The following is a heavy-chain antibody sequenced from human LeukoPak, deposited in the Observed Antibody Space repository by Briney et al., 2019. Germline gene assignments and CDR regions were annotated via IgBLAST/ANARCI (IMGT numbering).Heavy chain of an antibody. V-gene: IGHV1-2*02. CDR3: AREFVVVVAAFEP. D-gene: IGHD2-15*01. J-gene: IGHJ5*02. CDR2: IDPNSGGT. Sequence: ASVKVSCKSVGYTFTDRYIHFLRQAPGQGFEWMAWIDPNSGGTNYAQKFQGRVTMTRDTSISTAYMELSRLRSDDTAVYYCAREFVVVVAAFEPWGQGTLVTVSS. CDR1: GYTFTDRY.